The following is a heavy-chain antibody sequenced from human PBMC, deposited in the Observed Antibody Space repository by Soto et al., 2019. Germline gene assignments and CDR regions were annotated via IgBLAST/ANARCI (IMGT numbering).Heavy chain of an antibody. D-gene: IGHD4-17*01. V-gene: IGHV3-23*01. CDR1: GFTFSSCA. CDR2: IIDSGGST. CDR3: ARDTDYRDFYFDY. Sequence: GGSLRLSCAASGFTFSSCAMGWVRQAPGKGLEWVSDIIDSGGSTYYADSVKGRFTISRDTSKNTLYLQMNSLRVEDTAIYYCARDTDYRDFYFDYWGQGNLVTVSS. J-gene: IGHJ4*02.